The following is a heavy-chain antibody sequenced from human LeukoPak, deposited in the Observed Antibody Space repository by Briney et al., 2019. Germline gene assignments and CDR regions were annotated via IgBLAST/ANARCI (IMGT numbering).Heavy chain of an antibody. CDR1: GFTFGDYA. J-gene: IGHJ4*02. Sequence: PGGSLRLSCTASGFTFGDYAMSWDRQAPGKGLEWVGFIRSKAYGGTTEYAASVKGRFTISRDDSKSIAYLQMNSLKTEDTAVYYCTRARYSSGWCLQFDYWGQGTLVTVSS. D-gene: IGHD6-19*01. V-gene: IGHV3-49*04. CDR2: IRSKAYGGTT. CDR3: TRARYSSGWCLQFDY.